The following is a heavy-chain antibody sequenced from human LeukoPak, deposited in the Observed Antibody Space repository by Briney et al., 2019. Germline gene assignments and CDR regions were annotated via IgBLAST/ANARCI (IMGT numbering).Heavy chain of an antibody. D-gene: IGHD1-26*01. CDR3: AKRGAEVGTTVAPGDY. Sequence: GGSLRLSCAASGFTLSSYAMNWVRQAPGKGLEWVSAISGNGYAYYADSVKGRFTISRDNSKNTLYLQMNSLRAEDTAVYYCAKRGAEVGTTVAPGDYWGQGTLLTVSS. CDR2: ISGNGYA. J-gene: IGHJ4*02. V-gene: IGHV3-23*01. CDR1: GFTLSSYA.